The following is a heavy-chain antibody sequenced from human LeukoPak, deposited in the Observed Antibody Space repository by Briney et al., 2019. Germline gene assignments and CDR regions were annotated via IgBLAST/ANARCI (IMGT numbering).Heavy chain of an antibody. CDR1: GFTFSSYA. CDR2: ISGSGDST. J-gene: IGHJ4*02. V-gene: IGHV3-23*01. CDR3: AILIAVAGPATFY. D-gene: IGHD6-19*01. Sequence: GSLRLSCAASGFTFSSYAMSWVRQAPGKGLQWVSSISGSGDSTYYADSVKGRFSISRDNSNNTLYLQMNSLRAEDTAVYYCAILIAVAGPATFYWGQGTLVTVSS.